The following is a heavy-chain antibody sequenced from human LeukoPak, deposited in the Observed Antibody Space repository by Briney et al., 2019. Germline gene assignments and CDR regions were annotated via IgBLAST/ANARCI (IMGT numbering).Heavy chain of an antibody. D-gene: IGHD1-26*01. CDR2: IYYSGST. J-gene: IGHJ6*02. V-gene: IGHV4-31*03. CDR3: ARSGYSGSYWNYYGMDV. CDR1: GGSISSGGYY. Sequence: SQTLSLTCTVSGGSISSGGYYWSWIRQHPGKGLEWIGYIYYSGSTYYNPSLKSRVTISVDTSKNQFSLKLSSVTAADTAVYYCARSGYSGSYWNYYGMDVWGQGTTVTVSS.